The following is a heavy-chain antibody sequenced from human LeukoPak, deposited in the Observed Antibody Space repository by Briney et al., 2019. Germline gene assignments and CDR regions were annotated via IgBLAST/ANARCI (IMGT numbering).Heavy chain of an antibody. V-gene: IGHV4-38-2*02. CDR3: ARAYHSSWYLNWFDP. CDR1: GYSISSGYF. Sequence: PSETLSLTCTVSGYSISSGYFWGWIRQPPGKGLEWIGTIYNSGSTYYNASLESRVTISVDTSKNQFSLKLSSVTAADTAVYYCARAYHSSWYLNWFDPWGQGTLVTVSS. CDR2: IYNSGST. D-gene: IGHD6-13*01. J-gene: IGHJ5*02.